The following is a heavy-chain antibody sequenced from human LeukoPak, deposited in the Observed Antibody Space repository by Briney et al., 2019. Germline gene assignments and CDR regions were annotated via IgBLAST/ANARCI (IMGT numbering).Heavy chain of an antibody. V-gene: IGHV1-69*05. D-gene: IGHD2-2*01. CDR3: AGGIVVVPAPSYYMDV. CDR1: GGTFISYA. J-gene: IGHJ6*03. Sequence: SVKVSCKASGGTFISYAISWVRQAPGQGLEWMGGIIPIFGTANYAQKFQGRVTITTDESTSTAYMELSSLRSEDTAVYYCAGGIVVVPAPSYYMDVWGKGTTVTVSS. CDR2: IIPIFGTA.